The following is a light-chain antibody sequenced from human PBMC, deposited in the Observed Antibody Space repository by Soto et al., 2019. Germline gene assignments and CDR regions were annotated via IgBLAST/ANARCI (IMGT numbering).Light chain of an antibody. V-gene: IGLV2-23*01. CDR1: SSGGAIYNV. Sequence: QSALTQPASVSGSPGQSITISCTGRSSGGAIYNVVSWYQQYPGKAPQLMIYEGDKRPSGVSHRFSASKFGNTASLTISGLQPEDEAVYYCCSYAGASTPYVSGPGTKLTVL. CDR2: EGD. J-gene: IGLJ1*01. CDR3: CSYAGASTPYV.